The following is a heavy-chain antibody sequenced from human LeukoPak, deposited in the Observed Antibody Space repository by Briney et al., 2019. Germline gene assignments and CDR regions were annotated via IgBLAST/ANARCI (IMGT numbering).Heavy chain of an antibody. CDR1: GLTFSNYA. D-gene: IGHD3-16*01. V-gene: IGHV3-48*04. Sequence: GGSLRLSCAASGLTFSNYAMSWVRQAPGKGLEWVSYISSSSSTIYYADSVKGRFTISRDNAKNSLYLQMNSLRAEDTAVYYCARAKGELCAWGQGTLVTVSS. CDR3: ARAKGELCA. CDR2: ISSSSSTI. J-gene: IGHJ5*02.